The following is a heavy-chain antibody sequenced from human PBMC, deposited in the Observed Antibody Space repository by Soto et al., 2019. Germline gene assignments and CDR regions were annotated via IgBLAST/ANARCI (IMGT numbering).Heavy chain of an antibody. CDR3: ARDPEAYSSSSTASYYYGMDV. D-gene: IGHD6-6*01. CDR2: TYYRSKWYN. V-gene: IGHV6-1*01. CDR1: GDSVSSNSAA. Sequence: QSQTLSLTCAISGDSVSSNSAAWNWIRQSPSRGLEWLGRTYYRSKWYNDYAVSVKSRITINPDTSKNQFSLQLNSVTPEDTAVYYCARDPEAYSSSSTASYYYGMDVWGQGTTVTVSS. J-gene: IGHJ6*02.